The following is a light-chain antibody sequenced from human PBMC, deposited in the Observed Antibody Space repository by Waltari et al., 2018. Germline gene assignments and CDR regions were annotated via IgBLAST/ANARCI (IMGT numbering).Light chain of an antibody. V-gene: IGKV1-9*01. CDR3: LQHNSYPRT. CDR1: QGISSN. J-gene: IGKJ1*01. CDR2: RAS. Sequence: DIHLTQSPSFLSASVGDRVTITCRASQGISSNLAWYQQKPGKAPKLLIYRASTLQSGVPSRFSGSESGTDFTLTISSLQPEDFATYYCLQHNSYPRTFGQGTKVEVK.